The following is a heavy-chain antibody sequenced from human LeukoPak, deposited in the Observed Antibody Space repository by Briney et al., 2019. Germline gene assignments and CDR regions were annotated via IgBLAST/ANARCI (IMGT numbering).Heavy chain of an antibody. CDR3: TRDFYGSGSYDFDY. V-gene: IGHV3-49*03. CDR1: GSSFGEYV. J-gene: IGHJ4*02. CDR2: IRSKAYGGTT. Sequence: GGFPRLSCTATGSSFGEYVMSLFRQAPGKGLEWVGFIRSKAYGGTTEYAASVKGRFTISRDDSKSIAYLQMNSLKTEDTAVYYCTRDFYGSGSYDFDYWGQGTLVTVSS. D-gene: IGHD3-10*01.